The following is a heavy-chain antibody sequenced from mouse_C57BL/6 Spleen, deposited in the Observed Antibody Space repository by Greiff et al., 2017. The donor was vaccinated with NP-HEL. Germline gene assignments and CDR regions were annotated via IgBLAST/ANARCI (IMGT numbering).Heavy chain of an antibody. J-gene: IGHJ3*01. CDR3: VREGDASCAY. CDR2: INPSSGYT. CDR1: GYTFTRYW. V-gene: IGHV1-7*01. Sequence: VKLMESGAELAKPGASVKLSCKASGYTFTRYWMHWVKQRPGQGLEWIGYINPSSGYTKYNKKFKYKATLTAEKSSSTAYMQVYSLTCENSAVYYGVREGDASCAYWGQGTLVTVSA.